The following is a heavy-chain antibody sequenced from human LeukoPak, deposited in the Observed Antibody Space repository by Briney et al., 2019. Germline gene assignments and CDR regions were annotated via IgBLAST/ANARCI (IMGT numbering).Heavy chain of an antibody. V-gene: IGHV1-18*04. CDR2: ISADNGNT. CDR3: ARGPRRQQLVRDNWFDP. Sequence: ASVKVSCKGSGYTFTSYGISWVRQAPGEGLEWMGWISADNGNTNYEQKFQGRVTMTTDTSTNTAYMELRSLRSDDTAVYYYARGPRRQQLVRDNWFDPWGQGTLVTVSS. D-gene: IGHD6-13*01. J-gene: IGHJ5*02. CDR1: GYTFTSYG.